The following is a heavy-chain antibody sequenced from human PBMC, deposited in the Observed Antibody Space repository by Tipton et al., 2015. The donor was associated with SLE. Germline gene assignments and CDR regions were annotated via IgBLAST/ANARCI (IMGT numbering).Heavy chain of an antibody. CDR2: ITWNGGTM. V-gene: IGHV3-9*01. Sequence: QLVQSGGGLVQPGRSLRLSCAASGFTFDDYAMNWVRQAPGKGLEWVSGITWNGGTMFYADSVKGRFTISRDNAKNSLYLEMSSLRPEDTAVYYCAKDMIAKWELLYYDAFDVWGQGTLVAVSS. J-gene: IGHJ3*01. D-gene: IGHD4-23*01. CDR3: AKDMIAKWELLYYDAFDV. CDR1: GFTFDDYA.